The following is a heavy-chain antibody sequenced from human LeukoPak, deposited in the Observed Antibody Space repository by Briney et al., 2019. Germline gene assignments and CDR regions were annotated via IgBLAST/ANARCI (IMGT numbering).Heavy chain of an antibody. CDR3: ARGRECGRFSCGAYYFDS. D-gene: IGHD2-21*01. CDR2: ISNSSRFI. Sequence: GGSLRLSCAASGFTRSSHGMDWVPQAPGKELKGFSSISNSSRFIHYAHPGKGRFTISRDNAKNSLHLQMNSMRAGDTDVYFCARGRECGRFSCGAYYFDSWGQGILVTVSS. J-gene: IGHJ4*02. CDR1: GFTRSSHG. V-gene: IGHV3-21*01.